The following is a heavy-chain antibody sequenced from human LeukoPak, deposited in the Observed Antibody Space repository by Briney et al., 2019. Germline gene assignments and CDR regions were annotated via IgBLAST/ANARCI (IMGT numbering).Heavy chain of an antibody. CDR3: ARGGYGSGPSVFDY. D-gene: IGHD3-10*01. J-gene: IGHJ4*02. CDR2: IYYSGST. V-gene: IGHV4-59*01. Sequence: SETLTLTCTVSGGSISSYYWSWIRQPPGKGLEWIGYIYYSGSTNYNPSLKSRVTISVDTSKNQFSLKLSSVTAADTAVYYCARGGYGSGPSVFDYWGQGTLVTVSS. CDR1: GGSISSYY.